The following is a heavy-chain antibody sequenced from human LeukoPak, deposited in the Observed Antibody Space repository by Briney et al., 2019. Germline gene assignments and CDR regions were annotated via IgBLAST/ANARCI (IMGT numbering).Heavy chain of an antibody. CDR3: ARDKKEEVPAAAGWFDP. J-gene: IGHJ5*02. Sequence: PSETLSLTCAVSGYSISSGYYWGWIRQPPGKGLEWIGSIYHSGSTYYNPSLKSRVTISVDTSKNQFSLKLSSVTAAETAVYYCARDKKEEVPAAAGWFDPWGQGTLVTVSS. V-gene: IGHV4-38-2*02. CDR2: IYHSGST. D-gene: IGHD2-2*01. CDR1: GYSISSGYY.